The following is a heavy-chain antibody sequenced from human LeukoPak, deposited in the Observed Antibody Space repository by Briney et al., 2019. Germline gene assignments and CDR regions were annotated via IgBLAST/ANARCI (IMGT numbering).Heavy chain of an antibody. Sequence: SETLSLTCTVSGYSISSGYYWGWIRQPPGKGLEWIGSIYHSGSPYYNPSLKSRVTISVDTSKNQFSLKLSSVTAADTAVYYCARQIAATYRFTDAFDIWGQGTMVTVSS. CDR2: IYHSGSP. CDR1: GYSISSGYY. V-gene: IGHV4-38-2*02. D-gene: IGHD2-15*01. CDR3: ARQIAATYRFTDAFDI. J-gene: IGHJ3*02.